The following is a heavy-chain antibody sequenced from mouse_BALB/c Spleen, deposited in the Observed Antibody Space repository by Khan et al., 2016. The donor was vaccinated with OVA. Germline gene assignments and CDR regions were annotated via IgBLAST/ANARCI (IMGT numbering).Heavy chain of an antibody. CDR1: GYTFTDYN. Sequence: VQLKQSGPELVKPGASVKIPCKASGYTFTDYNMDWVKQSHGKSLEWIGDITPNNGGTIYNQRFKGKATLTVDKSSSTAYMELRSLTSEDTAVYYCTRGGHVSPFDYWGQGTTLTVSS. J-gene: IGHJ2*01. CDR3: TRGGHVSPFDY. V-gene: IGHV1-18*01. D-gene: IGHD6-1*01. CDR2: ITPNNGGT.